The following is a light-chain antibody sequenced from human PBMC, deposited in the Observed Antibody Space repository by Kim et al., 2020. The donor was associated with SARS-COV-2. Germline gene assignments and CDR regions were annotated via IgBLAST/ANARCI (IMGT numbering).Light chain of an antibody. J-gene: IGKJ4*01. Sequence: IQLTQSPSSLSASVGDRVTITCRASQSISSYLAWYQQKPGKAPNLLIYAASTLQSGVPSRFSGSGSGTDFTLTISSLQPEDFATYYCLQLADYPLTFGGGTKVDIK. CDR2: AAS. CDR1: QSISSY. V-gene: IGKV1-9*01. CDR3: LQLADYPLT.